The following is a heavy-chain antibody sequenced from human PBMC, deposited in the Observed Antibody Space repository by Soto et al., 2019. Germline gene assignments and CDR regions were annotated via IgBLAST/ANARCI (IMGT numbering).Heavy chain of an antibody. V-gene: IGHV6-1*01. D-gene: IGHD6-13*01. CDR3: ARDRDSGYSSSWYLPPYYGMDV. Sequence: PSQTLSLTCXISGDSVSRNSAAWNWIRQSPSRGLEWLGRTYYRSKWYNDYAVSVKSRITINPDTSKNQFSLQLNSVTPEDTAVYYCARDRDSGYSSSWYLPPYYGMDVWGQGTTVTVSS. J-gene: IGHJ6*02. CDR2: TYYRSKWYN. CDR1: GDSVSRNSAA.